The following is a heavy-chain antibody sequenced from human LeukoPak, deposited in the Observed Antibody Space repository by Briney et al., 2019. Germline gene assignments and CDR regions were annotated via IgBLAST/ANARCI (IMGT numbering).Heavy chain of an antibody. CDR2: INPSGGST. Sequence: ASVKVSCKASGYTFTSYYMHWVRQAPGQGLEWMGIINPSGGSTSYAQKFQGRVTMTRDTSTSTVYMELSSLRSEDTAVYYCARFNVLLWLGELYGMDVWGQGTTVTVSS. CDR3: ARFNVLLWLGELYGMDV. CDR1: GYTFTSYY. D-gene: IGHD3-10*01. V-gene: IGHV1-46*01. J-gene: IGHJ6*02.